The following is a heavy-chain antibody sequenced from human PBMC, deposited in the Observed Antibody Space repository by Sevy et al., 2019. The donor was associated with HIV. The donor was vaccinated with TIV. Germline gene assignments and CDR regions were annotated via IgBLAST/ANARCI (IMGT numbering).Heavy chain of an antibody. D-gene: IGHD3-9*01. Sequence: GGSLRLSCAASGFTSSSYAMSWVRQPPGRGLEWVSTLSDSGVSTYYADSVKGRFTISRDNSKNILYLQMNSRGAEDTAVYYCARDRATSATGTLFDYWGQGTLVTVSS. V-gene: IGHV3-23*01. CDR3: ARDRATSATGTLFDY. CDR1: GFTSSSYA. CDR2: LSDSGVST. J-gene: IGHJ4*02.